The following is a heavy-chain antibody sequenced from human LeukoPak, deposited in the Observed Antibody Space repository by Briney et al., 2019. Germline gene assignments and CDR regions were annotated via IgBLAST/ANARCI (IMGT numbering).Heavy chain of an antibody. V-gene: IGHV5-51*01. CDR3: ARLWAVAGPTGLYYYYGMDV. Sequence: GESLKISCKGSGYSFTSYWIGWVRQMPGKGLEWMGIIYPGDSDTRYSPSFQGQVTISADKPISSAYLQWSSLKASDTAMYYCARLWAVAGPTGLYYYYGMDVWGQGTTVTVSS. D-gene: IGHD6-19*01. J-gene: IGHJ6*02. CDR1: GYSFTSYW. CDR2: IYPGDSDT.